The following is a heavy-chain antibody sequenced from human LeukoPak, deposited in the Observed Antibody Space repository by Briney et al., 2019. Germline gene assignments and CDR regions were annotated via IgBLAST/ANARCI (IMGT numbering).Heavy chain of an antibody. D-gene: IGHD6-19*01. CDR2: IYSGGST. CDR3: ARGGDLYSSGWYVGDS. CDR1: GFTVSSYY. Sequence: PGGSLRLSCAASGFTVSSYYMSWVRQAPGKGLEWVSVIYSGGSTHYTDSVKGRFTISRDNSKNTVYLQMTSLRAEDTAEYYCARGGDLYSSGWYVGDSWGQGTLVTVSS. J-gene: IGHJ4*02. V-gene: IGHV3-66*01.